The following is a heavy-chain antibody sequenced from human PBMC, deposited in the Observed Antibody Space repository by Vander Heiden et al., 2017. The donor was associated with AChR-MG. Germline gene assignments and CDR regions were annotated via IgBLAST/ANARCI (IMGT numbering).Heavy chain of an antibody. Sequence: QVQLVQSGAEVQKPGSSVKVPCTASGGTFSSSAISWVRQAPGQGLEWMGGIIPIFGTANYAQKFQGRVTITADESTSTAYMELSSLRSEDTAVYYCAREVGVVAATLALFDIWGQGTMVTVSS. CDR1: GGTFSSSA. V-gene: IGHV1-69*01. CDR3: AREVGVVAATLALFDI. CDR2: IIPIFGTA. J-gene: IGHJ3*02. D-gene: IGHD2-15*01.